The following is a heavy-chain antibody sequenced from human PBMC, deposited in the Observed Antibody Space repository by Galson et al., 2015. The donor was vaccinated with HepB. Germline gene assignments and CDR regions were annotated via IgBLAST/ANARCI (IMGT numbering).Heavy chain of an antibody. CDR3: ARDRDYRFDY. D-gene: IGHD4/OR15-4a*01. CDR2: ISANSGDT. V-gene: IGHV1-18*04. Sequence: SVKVSCQASGYTFTINGISWVRQAPGKGLEWMGWISANSGDTKYAQKLQGRVTMTRDTSTSTAYLELRSLRSDDTAAYYCARDRDYRFDYWGQGTLVTVSS. J-gene: IGHJ4*02. CDR1: GYTFTING.